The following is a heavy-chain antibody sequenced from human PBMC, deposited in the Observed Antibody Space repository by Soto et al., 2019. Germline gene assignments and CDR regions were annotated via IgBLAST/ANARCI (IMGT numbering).Heavy chain of an antibody. D-gene: IGHD2-2*02. J-gene: IGHJ4*02. V-gene: IGHV5-10-1*01. CDR2: IDPSDSYT. CDR1: GYSFTSYW. Sequence: PGESLKISCKGSGYSFTSYWTSWVRQMPGKGLEWMGRIDPSDSYTNYSPSFQGHVTISADKSISTAYLQWSSLKASDTAMYYCATLGGYCSSTSCYTDYWGQGTLVTVSS. CDR3: ATLGGYCSSTSCYTDY.